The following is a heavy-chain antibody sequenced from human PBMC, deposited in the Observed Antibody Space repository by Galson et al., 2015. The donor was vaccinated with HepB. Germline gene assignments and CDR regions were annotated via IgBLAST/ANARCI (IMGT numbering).Heavy chain of an antibody. J-gene: IGHJ6*02. CDR1: GYTFTSYG. V-gene: IGHV1-18*04. CDR3: ARAGTVVTPEMFYYYGMDV. D-gene: IGHD4-23*01. CDR2: ISAYNGNT. Sequence: SCKASGYTFTSYGISWVRQAPGQGLEWMGWISAYNGNTNYAQKLQGRVTMTTDTSTSTAYMEPRSLRSDDTAVYYCARAGTVVTPEMFYYYGMDVWGQGTTVTVSS.